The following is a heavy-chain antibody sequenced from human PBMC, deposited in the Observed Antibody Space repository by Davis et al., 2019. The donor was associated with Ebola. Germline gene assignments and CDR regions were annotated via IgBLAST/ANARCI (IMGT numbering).Heavy chain of an antibody. CDR1: GGSISHSTYY. CDR3: ARQGGDILTGYLWISNWFDP. Sequence: SETLSLTCTVSGGSISHSTYYWGWVRQPPGKGLQWIGNVYHSGYTYYNPSLKSRLTMSVDTSQNQFSLRLSSVTAADTAVYYCARQGGDILTGYLWISNWFDPWGQGTLVIVSS. J-gene: IGHJ5*02. D-gene: IGHD3-9*01. CDR2: VYHSGYT. V-gene: IGHV4-39*01.